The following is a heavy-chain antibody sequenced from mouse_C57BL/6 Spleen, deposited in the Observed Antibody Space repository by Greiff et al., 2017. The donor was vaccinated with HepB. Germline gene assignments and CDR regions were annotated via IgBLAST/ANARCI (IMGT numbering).Heavy chain of an antibody. CDR1: GYTFTSYW. CDR2: IDPSDSYP. CDR3: ARAYGAY. D-gene: IGHD6-5*01. V-gene: IGHV1-50*01. Sequence: QVQLQQPGAELVKPGASVKLSCKASGYTFTSYWMQWVKQRPGQGLEWIGEIDPSDSYPNYNQKFKGKATLTVDTSSSTAYMQLSSLTSEDSAVYYCARAYGAYWGQGTLVTVSA. J-gene: IGHJ3*01.